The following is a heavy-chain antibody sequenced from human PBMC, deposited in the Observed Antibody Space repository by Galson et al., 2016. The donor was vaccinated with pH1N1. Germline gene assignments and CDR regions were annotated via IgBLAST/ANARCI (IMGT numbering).Heavy chain of an antibody. CDR2: FDPEDDKP. Sequence: SCKVSGYTLSELAIHWVRQTPGKGLEWMGGFDPEDDKPFYAQTFEGRVTMTQDTSTDTAYMQLGSLTSDDAAVYYCATEYRGSYYVPRYFDLWGLGTLVSVFS. CDR3: ATEYRGSYYVPRYFDL. V-gene: IGHV1-24*01. J-gene: IGHJ2*01. CDR1: GYTLSELA. D-gene: IGHD1-26*01.